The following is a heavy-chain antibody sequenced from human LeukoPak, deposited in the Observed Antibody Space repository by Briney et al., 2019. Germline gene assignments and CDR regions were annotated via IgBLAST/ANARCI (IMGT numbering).Heavy chain of an antibody. CDR2: IYHSGST. Sequence: SQTLSLTCTVSGGSISRGGYYWSWIRQPPGKGLEWIGYIYHSGSTYYNPSLKSRVTISVDKSKNQFSLKLSSVTAADTAVYYCARQRPLGYCSGGSCPGDWFDPWGQGTLVTVSS. J-gene: IGHJ5*02. D-gene: IGHD2-15*01. V-gene: IGHV4-30-2*01. CDR3: ARQRPLGYCSGGSCPGDWFDP. CDR1: GGSISRGGYY.